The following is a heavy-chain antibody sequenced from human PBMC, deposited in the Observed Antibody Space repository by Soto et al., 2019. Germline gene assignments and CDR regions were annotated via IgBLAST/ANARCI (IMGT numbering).Heavy chain of an antibody. J-gene: IGHJ4*02. Sequence: EVQLVESGGGLVQPGGSLRLSCAASGFTFSDHYMDWVRQAPGKGLEWVGRSKNKADSYTTEYAASVKGRLTISRDGSKNSLFRQMNSLKTEDTAVYYGTVWGSGNDFGAAWGQGILVTVSS. CDR2: SKNKADSYTT. D-gene: IGHD3-10*01. V-gene: IGHV3-72*01. CDR1: GFTFSDHY. CDR3: TVWGSGNDFGAA.